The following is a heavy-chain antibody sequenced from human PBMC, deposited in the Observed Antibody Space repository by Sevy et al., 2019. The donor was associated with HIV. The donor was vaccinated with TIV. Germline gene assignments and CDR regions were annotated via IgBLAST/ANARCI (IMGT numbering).Heavy chain of an antibody. J-gene: IGHJ4*02. Sequence: ASVKVSCKVSGYTLTKLSMHWVRQAPGKGLEWMGRFDREDGETIFAQKFQGRVTMTEDTSTDTAYMELSSLRSEDTAVYYCAAAREYYEDSSGYLDYWGQGTLVTVSS. V-gene: IGHV1-24*01. CDR2: FDREDGET. CDR1: GYTLTKLS. CDR3: AAAREYYEDSSGYLDY. D-gene: IGHD3-22*01.